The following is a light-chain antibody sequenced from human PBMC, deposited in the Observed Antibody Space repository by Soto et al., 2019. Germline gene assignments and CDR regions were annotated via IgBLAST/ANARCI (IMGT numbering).Light chain of an antibody. J-gene: IGKJ2*01. CDR2: AAS. CDR1: QTITSNY. V-gene: IGKV3-20*01. Sequence: EIVLTQSPGTLSLSPGERGTLSCRANQTITSNYLAWYQQKPGQAPRLLIYAASSRATGIPDRFSGSGSGTDFTLTISRLEPDDFAVYYCQQYGRSPYTFGQGTKLEIK. CDR3: QQYGRSPYT.